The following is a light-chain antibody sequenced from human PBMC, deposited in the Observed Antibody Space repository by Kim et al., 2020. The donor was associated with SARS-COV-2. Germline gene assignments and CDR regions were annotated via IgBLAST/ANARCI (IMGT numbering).Light chain of an antibody. J-gene: IGKJ1*01. Sequence: GDRVTITCRASQSISSWLAWFQQKPGKAPKLLIYDVSNLEIGVPSRFSGSRSGTEFTLTISSLQPEDFATYYCQQYDLYPWTFGQGTKVDIK. CDR1: QSISSW. CDR3: QQYDLYPWT. V-gene: IGKV1-5*01. CDR2: DVS.